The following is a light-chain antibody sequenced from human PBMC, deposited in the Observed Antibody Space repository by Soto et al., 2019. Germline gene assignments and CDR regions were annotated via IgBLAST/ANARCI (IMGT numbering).Light chain of an antibody. J-gene: IGKJ5*01. CDR2: DTS. CDR3: QQYNNWPLT. CDR1: QGIGDT. V-gene: IGKV3-15*01. Sequence: DIVMTQSPSTLSVSPREGATLPGRGSQGIGDTLAWYQQKPGQTPKLLIYDTSIRATGVPARFSGSRSGAECTLTISSLQSEDVAVYWCQQYNNWPLTLGPGTRLEI.